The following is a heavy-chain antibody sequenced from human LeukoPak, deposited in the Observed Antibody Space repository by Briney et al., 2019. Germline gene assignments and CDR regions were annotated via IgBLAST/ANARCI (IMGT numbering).Heavy chain of an antibody. CDR3: AKDAQRGFDYSNSLEY. CDR2: IWSDGTEK. Sequence: GGSLRLSCTASGFTYSHFGMHWVRQAPGKGLEWVAVIWSDGTEKYYGDVVKGRFTISRDNCRNTLYLQMNNLRDDDTAVYYCAKDAQRGFDYSNSLEYWGQGTLVIVSS. V-gene: IGHV3-33*06. J-gene: IGHJ4*02. D-gene: IGHD4-11*01. CDR1: GFTYSHFG.